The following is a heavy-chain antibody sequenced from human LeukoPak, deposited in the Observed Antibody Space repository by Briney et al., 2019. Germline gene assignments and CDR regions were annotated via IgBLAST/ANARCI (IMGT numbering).Heavy chain of an antibody. CDR2: IIPIFGTA. D-gene: IGHD3-10*01. J-gene: IGHJ4*02. CDR1: GGTFSSYA. Sequence: SVKVSCKASGGTFSSYAISWVRQAPGQRLEWMGGIIPIFGTANYAQKFQGRVTITADESTSTAYMELSSLRSEDTAVYYCARGRSGELTWAFTLDSWGQGTLVTVSS. V-gene: IGHV1-69*13. CDR3: ARGRSGELTWAFTLDS.